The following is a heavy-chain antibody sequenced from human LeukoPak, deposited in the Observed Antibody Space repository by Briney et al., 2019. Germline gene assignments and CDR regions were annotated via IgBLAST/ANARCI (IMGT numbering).Heavy chain of an antibody. Sequence: GGSLRLSCAASGFTSSSYGMHWVRQAPGKGLEWVTLISYDGSNKYYADSVKGRFTISRDNSKNTLYLQMNSLRAGDTAVYYCARDCTGGTCYDAFDIWGQGTMVTVSS. CDR2: ISYDGSNK. CDR1: GFTSSSYG. V-gene: IGHV3-30*03. D-gene: IGHD2-15*01. CDR3: ARDCTGGTCYDAFDI. J-gene: IGHJ3*02.